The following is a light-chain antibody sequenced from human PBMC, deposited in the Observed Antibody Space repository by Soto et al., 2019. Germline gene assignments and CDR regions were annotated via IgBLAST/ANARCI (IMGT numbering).Light chain of an antibody. CDR3: SSHTSSSTYV. J-gene: IGLJ1*01. Sequence: SVLXQPASVSRSHGQSITIFCTGNSSDVGGYNYVSWYQQHPGKAPKVMIYDVTNRPSGISNRFSGSKSGNTASLTISGLQAEDEADYYCSSHTSSSTYVFGPGTKVTVL. CDR2: DVT. CDR1: SSDVGGYNY. V-gene: IGLV2-14*01.